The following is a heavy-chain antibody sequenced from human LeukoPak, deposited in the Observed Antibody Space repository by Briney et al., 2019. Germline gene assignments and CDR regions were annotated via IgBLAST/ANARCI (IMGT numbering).Heavy chain of an antibody. Sequence: SQTLSLTCAISGGSLSSNSAAWNWIRHSPSRGLEWLGGTYYRSKWYNDYASSVKSRITINPDTSKNQFSLQLNSVTPEDTAVYYCARDYGSCAFDYWGQGTLVTVSS. V-gene: IGHV6-1*01. CDR1: GGSLSSNSAA. J-gene: IGHJ4*02. CDR2: TYYRSKWYN. D-gene: IGHD6-19*01. CDR3: ARDYGSCAFDY.